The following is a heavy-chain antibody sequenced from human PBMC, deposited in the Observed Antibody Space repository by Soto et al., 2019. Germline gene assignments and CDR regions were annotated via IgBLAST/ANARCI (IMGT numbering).Heavy chain of an antibody. D-gene: IGHD1-1*01. Sequence: PGGSLRLSCAASGFTFSSYGMSWVRQAPGKGLEWVSAISGSGGSTYYADSVKGRFTISRDNAKNSLYLQMNSLRAEDTAVYYCARHNSLLTWGRGTLVTVSS. J-gene: IGHJ5*02. V-gene: IGHV3-23*01. CDR1: GFTFSSYG. CDR2: ISGSGGST. CDR3: ARHNSLLT.